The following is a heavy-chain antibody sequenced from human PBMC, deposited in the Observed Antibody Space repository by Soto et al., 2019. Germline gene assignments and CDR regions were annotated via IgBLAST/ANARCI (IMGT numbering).Heavy chain of an antibody. D-gene: IGHD4-17*01. CDR1: GGSISSGGYS. CDR3: AREAAYGGNSDD. J-gene: IGHJ4*02. Sequence: SETLSLTCAVSGGSISSGGYSWSWIRQPPGKGLEWIGYIYHSGSTYYNPSLKSRVTISVDRSKNQFSLKLSSVTAADTAVYYCAREAAYGGNSDDWGQGTLVTVAS. V-gene: IGHV4-30-2*01. CDR2: IYHSGST.